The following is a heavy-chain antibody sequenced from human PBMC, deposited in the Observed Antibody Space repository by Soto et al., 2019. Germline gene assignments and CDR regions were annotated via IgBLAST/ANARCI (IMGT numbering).Heavy chain of an antibody. CDR3: ARARSYYDSSGPDY. D-gene: IGHD3-22*01. CDR2: ISYDGSNK. J-gene: IGHJ4*02. CDR1: GLTFSSYA. Sequence: GGSLRLSCAASGLTFSSYAMHWVRQAPGKGLEWVAVISYDGSNKYYADSVKGRFTISRDNSKNTLYLQMNSLRAEDTAVYYCARARSYYDSSGPDYWGQGTQVTVSS. V-gene: IGHV3-30-3*01.